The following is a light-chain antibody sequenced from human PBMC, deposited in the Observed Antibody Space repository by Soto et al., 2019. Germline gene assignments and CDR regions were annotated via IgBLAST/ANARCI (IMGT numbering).Light chain of an antibody. CDR3: QQYSSSPWT. CDR1: QSVSSTY. V-gene: IGKV3-20*01. J-gene: IGKJ1*01. Sequence: EIVLTQSPGTLSLSPGERATLSCRASQSVSSTYLAWYQQKPGQAPRLLIYGASSRTTGIPDRFSGSGSGTDVTLTISRLEPGDFAVYYCQQYSSSPWTFGQGTKVEVK. CDR2: GAS.